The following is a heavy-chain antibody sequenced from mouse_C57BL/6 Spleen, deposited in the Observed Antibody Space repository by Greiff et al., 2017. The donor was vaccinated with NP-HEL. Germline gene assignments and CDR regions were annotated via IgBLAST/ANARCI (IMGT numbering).Heavy chain of an antibody. CDR2: IHPNSGST. J-gene: IGHJ4*01. V-gene: IGHV1-64*01. Sequence: QVHVKQSGAELVKPGASVKLSCKASGYTFTSYWMHWVKQRPGQGLEWIGMIHPNSGSTNYNEKFKSKATLTVDKSSSTAYMQLSSLTSEDSAVYYCASSDGAMDYWGQGTSVTVSS. CDR3: ASSDGAMDY. CDR1: GYTFTSYW.